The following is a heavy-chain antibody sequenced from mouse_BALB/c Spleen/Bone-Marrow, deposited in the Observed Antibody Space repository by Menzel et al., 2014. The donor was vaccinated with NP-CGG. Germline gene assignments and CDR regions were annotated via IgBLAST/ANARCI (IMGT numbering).Heavy chain of an antibody. CDR2: INPDSSTI. V-gene: IGHV4-1*02. J-gene: IGHJ3*01. D-gene: IGHD2-3*01. Sequence: EVHLVGSRGGLVQPGGYLKLSCAASGFDFSRYWMSWVRQAPGKGLQWIGEINPDSSTINYTPSLKDKFLIPRANAQNTLYLQMSKVRSVCTALFYCARLGYYGGFAYWGQGTLVTVSS. CDR3: ARLGYYGGFAY. CDR1: GFDFSRYW.